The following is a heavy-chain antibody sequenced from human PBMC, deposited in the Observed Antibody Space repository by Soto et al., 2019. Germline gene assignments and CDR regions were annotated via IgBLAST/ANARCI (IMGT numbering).Heavy chain of an antibody. Sequence: QVQLVQSGAEVKKPGSSVKVSCKASGGTFSSYAISWVRQAPGQGLEWMGGIIPIHGTANYAQKFEGRVTITADESTSTGYMELSSLRSEDTAVYYCARSQGSSTSLEIYYYYYYGMDVWGQGTTVTVSS. CDR3: ARSQGSSTSLEIYYYYYYGMDV. V-gene: IGHV1-69*01. D-gene: IGHD2-2*01. CDR2: IIPIHGTA. J-gene: IGHJ6*02. CDR1: GGTFSSYA.